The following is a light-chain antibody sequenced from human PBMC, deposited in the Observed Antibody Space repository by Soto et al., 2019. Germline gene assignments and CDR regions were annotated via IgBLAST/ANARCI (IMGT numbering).Light chain of an antibody. CDR3: QQYNFSPPNT. Sequence: ETVMTQSPATLSVSPGEGATLSCRASQSISSDLAWYQQKPGQAPRLLIYHASTRATGIPARFSGSGSGTEFTLTITSLQSEDSAVYYCQQYNFSPPNTFGGGTKVDIK. CDR1: QSISSD. V-gene: IGKV3-15*01. CDR2: HAS. J-gene: IGKJ4*01.